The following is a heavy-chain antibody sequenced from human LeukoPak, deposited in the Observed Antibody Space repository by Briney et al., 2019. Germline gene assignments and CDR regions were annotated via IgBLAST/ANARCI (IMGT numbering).Heavy chain of an antibody. Sequence: PGGSLRLSCAASGFTFSSYSMNWVRQAPGKGLEWVSYISSSSSTIYYADSVKGRFTISRDNAKNSLYLQMNSLRAEDTAVYYCARGRSTMVRGVTPFFDYWGQGTLVTVSS. J-gene: IGHJ4*02. CDR1: GFTFSSYS. CDR3: ARGRSTMVRGVTPFFDY. V-gene: IGHV3-48*04. CDR2: ISSSSSTI. D-gene: IGHD3-10*01.